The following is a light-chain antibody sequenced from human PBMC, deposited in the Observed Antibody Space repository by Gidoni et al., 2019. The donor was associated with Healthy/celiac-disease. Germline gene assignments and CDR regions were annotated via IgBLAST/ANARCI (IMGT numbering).Light chain of an antibody. CDR3: QSYDSSLSGWV. V-gene: IGLV1-40*01. CDR1: SSNIGAGYD. Sequence: QSVLTQPPSVSGAPGQRVTMSCTGSSSNIGAGYDVHWYKQLPGTAPKLLIFRNSNRPSGVPDRFSGSKSGTSASLAITGLQAEYEADYYCQSYDSSLSGWVFGGGTKLTVL. J-gene: IGLJ3*02. CDR2: RNS.